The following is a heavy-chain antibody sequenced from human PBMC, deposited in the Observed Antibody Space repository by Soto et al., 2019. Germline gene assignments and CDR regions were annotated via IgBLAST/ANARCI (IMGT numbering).Heavy chain of an antibody. CDR1: GSTFSSYG. Sequence: QVQLVESGGGVVQPGRSLRLSCAASGSTFSSYGMHWVRQAPGKGLEWVAVISYDGSNKYYADSVKGRFTISRDNSKNTLYLQMNSLRAEDTAVYYCATPQGGWYPPFDYWGQGTLVTVSS. CDR3: ATPQGGWYPPFDY. D-gene: IGHD6-19*01. CDR2: ISYDGSNK. J-gene: IGHJ4*02. V-gene: IGHV3-30*03.